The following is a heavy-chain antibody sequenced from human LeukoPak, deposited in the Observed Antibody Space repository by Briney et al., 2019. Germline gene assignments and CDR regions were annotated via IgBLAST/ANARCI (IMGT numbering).Heavy chain of an antibody. V-gene: IGHV4-39*07. CDR3: ARRSGIAVAGAFDY. CDR1: GGSISRSRDY. CDR2: TYYSGST. J-gene: IGHJ4*02. D-gene: IGHD6-19*01. Sequence: SETLSLTCTVSGGSISRSRDYWGWIRQPPGKGLEWIGSTYYSGSTYYNPSLKSRVTISGDTSKNRFSLKLSSVTAVDTAMYYCARRSGIAVAGAFDYWGQGTLVTVSS.